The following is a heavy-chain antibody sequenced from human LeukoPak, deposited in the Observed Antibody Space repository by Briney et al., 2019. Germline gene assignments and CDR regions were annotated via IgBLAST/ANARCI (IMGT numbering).Heavy chain of an antibody. CDR1: GGSFSGYY. D-gene: IGHD6-19*01. J-gene: IGHJ5*02. Sequence: SETLSLTCAVYGGSFSGYYWSWIRQPAGKGLEWIGRMSSSGISTYNPSLKSRATISIDTSRNQFSMNLNSVTAADTAVYYCAKGAGPPWFDPWGQGTLVTVSS. CDR2: MSSSGIS. CDR3: AKGAGPPWFDP. V-gene: IGHV4-59*10.